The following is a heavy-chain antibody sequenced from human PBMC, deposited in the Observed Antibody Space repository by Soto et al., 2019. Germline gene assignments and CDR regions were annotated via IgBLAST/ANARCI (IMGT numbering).Heavy chain of an antibody. Sequence: QVQLRESGPGLVRPSWTLSLTCAVSGGSISNGQWWSWVRQAPGKGLEWIGEIYHSGSTNYNPSLKSRVTMSVVPSKNLFSLTLNSVTAADTAFYYCARDQGSHPGDWGQGTLVSVSS. CDR1: GGSISNGQW. CDR2: IYHSGST. J-gene: IGHJ4*02. D-gene: IGHD6-13*01. V-gene: IGHV4-4*02. CDR3: ARDQGSHPGD.